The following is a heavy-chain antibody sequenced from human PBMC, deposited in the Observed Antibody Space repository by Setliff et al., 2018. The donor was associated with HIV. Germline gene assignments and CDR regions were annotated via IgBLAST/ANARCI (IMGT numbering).Heavy chain of an antibody. CDR1: GFTFSNYW. J-gene: IGHJ2*01. CDR3: ARDRHYYDGTGYWYFDL. CDR2: IKQDGSEK. Sequence: PGWSLRLSCAASGFTFSNYWMSWVRQAPGNGLEWVANIKQDGSEKYFVDSVKGRFTISRDNAKNSLYLQMNSLRAEDTAVYYCARDRHYYDGTGYWYFDLWGRGTLVTVSS. V-gene: IGHV3-7*01. D-gene: IGHD3-22*01.